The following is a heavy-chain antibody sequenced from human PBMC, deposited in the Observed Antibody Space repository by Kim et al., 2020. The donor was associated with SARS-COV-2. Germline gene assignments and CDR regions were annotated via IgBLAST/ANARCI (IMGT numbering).Heavy chain of an antibody. V-gene: IGHV4-39*01. CDR1: GASLSNSAYY. J-gene: IGHJ6*01. D-gene: IGHD2-2*01. CDR3: ARLTAAYYYAVDV. CDR2: ISFNGRA. Sequence: SQTLSLTCTVSGASLSNSAYYWGWLRQPPGRGLEWTGSISFNGRAYYNPSLRSRVSISVDTSKNQVSLKLMSLKAADTAVYYCARLTAAYYYAVDVWGQGTSVTVSP.